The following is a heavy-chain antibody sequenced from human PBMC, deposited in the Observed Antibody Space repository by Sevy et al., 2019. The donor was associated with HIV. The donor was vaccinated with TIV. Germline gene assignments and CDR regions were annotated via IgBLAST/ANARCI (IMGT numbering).Heavy chain of an antibody. V-gene: IGHV3-30*02. CDR3: VKEGGGEGGDH. Sequence: GGSLRLYCAASGFSFSSYGMHWVRQAPGKGLEWMSYIQYDGSNKDYADSVKGRFTISRDNSKNTLYLQMNSLRVEDTAVFYCVKEGGGEGGDHWGQGTLVTVSS. CDR2: IQYDGSNK. D-gene: IGHD2-21*01. CDR1: GFSFSSYG. J-gene: IGHJ4*02.